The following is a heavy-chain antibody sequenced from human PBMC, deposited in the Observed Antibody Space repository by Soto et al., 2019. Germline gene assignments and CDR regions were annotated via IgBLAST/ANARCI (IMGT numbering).Heavy chain of an antibody. V-gene: IGHV1-69*12. CDR3: ARGPKTTVTTSDAFDI. CDR2: IIPIFGTA. Sequence: QVQLVQSGAEVKKPGSSVKVSCKASGGTFSSYAISWVRQAPGQGLEWMGGIIPIFGTANYAQKFQGRVTITADESPSTAYMELSSLRSEDTAVYYCARGPKTTVTTSDAFDIWGQGTMVTVSS. D-gene: IGHD4-17*01. CDR1: GGTFSSYA. J-gene: IGHJ3*02.